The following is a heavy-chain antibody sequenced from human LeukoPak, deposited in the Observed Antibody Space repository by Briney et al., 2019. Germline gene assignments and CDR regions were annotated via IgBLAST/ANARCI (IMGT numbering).Heavy chain of an antibody. Sequence: PGGSLRLSCAASGFTFNSYSINWVRQAPGKGLEWVSSISSSSNYIYYADSLKGRFTISRDNAKNSLYLQMNSLRAEDTAVYYCARDFRHCGGDCYSERHYYFDFWGQGTLVTVSS. D-gene: IGHD2-21*02. V-gene: IGHV3-21*01. CDR3: ARDFRHCGGDCYSERHYYFDF. J-gene: IGHJ4*02. CDR1: GFTFNSYS. CDR2: ISSSSNYI.